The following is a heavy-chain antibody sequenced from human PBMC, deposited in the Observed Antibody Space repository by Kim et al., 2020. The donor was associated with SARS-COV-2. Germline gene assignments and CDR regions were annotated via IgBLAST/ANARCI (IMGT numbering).Heavy chain of an antibody. D-gene: IGHD6-19*01. CDR2: ISGSGGST. J-gene: IGHJ4*02. Sequence: GGSLRLSCAASGFTFSSYAMSWVRQAPGKGLEWVSAISGSGGSTYYADSVKGRFTISRDNSKNTLYLQMNSLRAEDTAVYYCAKGSGRVYSSGWYYFDYWGQGTLVTVSS. CDR3: AKGSGRVYSSGWYYFDY. V-gene: IGHV3-23*01. CDR1: GFTFSSYA.